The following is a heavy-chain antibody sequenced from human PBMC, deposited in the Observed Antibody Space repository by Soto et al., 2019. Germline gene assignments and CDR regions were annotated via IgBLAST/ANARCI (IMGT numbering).Heavy chain of an antibody. CDR2: INHSGST. J-gene: IGHJ5*02. V-gene: IGHV4-34*01. Sequence: QVQLQQWGAGLLKPSETLSLTCAVYGGSFSGYYWSWIRQPPGKGLEWIGEINHSGSTNYNPSLKSQVTILVDTAKNQLSQELCSRTAAHTSVYYCARTRAAIEVVPAAIDWFDPWGQGTLVTVSS. D-gene: IGHD2-2*01. CDR1: GGSFSGYY. CDR3: ARTRAAIEVVPAAIDWFDP.